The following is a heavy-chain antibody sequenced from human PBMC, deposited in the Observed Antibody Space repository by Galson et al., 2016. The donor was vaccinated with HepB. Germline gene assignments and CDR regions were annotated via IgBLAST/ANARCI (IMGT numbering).Heavy chain of an antibody. V-gene: IGHV3-53*01. J-gene: IGHJ4*02. Sequence: FLRLSCAVSGFTVSNNYMTWVRQAPGKGPEWVALIYSIGTTAYADPVKGRFTISRDNSRNTLNLEMKSLKADDTAVYYRARKSDTYRYDGDFWGQGTLVTVSS. CDR2: IYSIGTT. D-gene: IGHD3-16*02. CDR3: ARKSDTYRYDGDF. CDR1: GFTVSNNY.